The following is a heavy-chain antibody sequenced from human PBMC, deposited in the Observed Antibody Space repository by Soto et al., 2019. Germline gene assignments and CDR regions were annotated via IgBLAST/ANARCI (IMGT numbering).Heavy chain of an antibody. V-gene: IGHV3-23*01. CDR2: VRGDFVTT. D-gene: IGHD1-26*01. J-gene: IGHJ4*02. CDR3: VKEGKMGVEGFAF. Sequence: EVQLLESGGGLVQPGGSLRLSCATSGFTFSDHAMHWVRQAPGEGLEWVSGVRGDFVTTPYADSVKGRFTISRDNSKNTLYLQMNSLRAEDPAIYYCVKEGKMGVEGFAFWGQGTLVTVSS. CDR1: GFTFSDHA.